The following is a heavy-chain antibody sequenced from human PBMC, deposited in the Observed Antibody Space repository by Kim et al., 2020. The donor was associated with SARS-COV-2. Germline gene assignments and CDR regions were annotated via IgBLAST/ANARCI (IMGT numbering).Heavy chain of an antibody. Sequence: KFQGRVTMTRDTSTSTVYMELSSLRSEDTAVYYCARGSGSYYVVSSIFDYWGQGTLVTVSS. V-gene: IGHV1-46*01. CDR3: ARGSGSYYVVSSIFDY. D-gene: IGHD1-26*01. J-gene: IGHJ4*02.